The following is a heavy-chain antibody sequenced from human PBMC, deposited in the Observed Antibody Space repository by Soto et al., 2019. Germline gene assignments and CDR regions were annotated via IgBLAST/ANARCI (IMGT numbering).Heavy chain of an antibody. V-gene: IGHV4-59*08. CDR1: GGSISSYY. D-gene: IGHD2-2*01. CDR2: IYYSGST. CDR3: ARHRSSAYIVVVPAAQPYFDC. Sequence: SETLSLTCTVSGGSISSYYWSWIRQPPGKGLEWIGYIYYSGSTNYNPSLKSRVTISVDTSKNQFSLKLSSVTAADTAVYFCARHRSSAYIVVVPAAQPYFDCWGQGTLVTVSS. J-gene: IGHJ4*02.